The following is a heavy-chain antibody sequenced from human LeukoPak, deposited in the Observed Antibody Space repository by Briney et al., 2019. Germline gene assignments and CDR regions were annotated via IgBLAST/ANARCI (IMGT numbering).Heavy chain of an antibody. D-gene: IGHD3-22*01. CDR3: ARDLLYYDSSGYYYLDWENAFDI. CDR1: GFTFSSYS. Sequence: PGGSLRLSCAASGFTFSSYSMNWVRQAPGKGLEWVSSISSSSSYIYYADSVKGRFTISRDNAKNSLYLQMNSLRAEDTAVYYCARDLLYYDSSGYYYLDWENAFDIWGQGTMVTVSS. CDR2: ISSSSSYI. V-gene: IGHV3-21*01. J-gene: IGHJ3*02.